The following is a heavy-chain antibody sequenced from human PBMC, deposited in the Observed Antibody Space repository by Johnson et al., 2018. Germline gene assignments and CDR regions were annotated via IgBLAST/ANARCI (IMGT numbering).Heavy chain of an antibody. CDR2: IIPMFGTT. Sequence: VQLVESGAEVKRPGSSVKVSCKASGGPFNDFTISWVRQVPGQGLEWMGGIIPMFGTTHFAQKFQGRVTITADESTFTVYMELSSLRSDDTAVYYCARLGGQRNYYSNMDVWGQGTTVTVSS. J-gene: IGHJ6*02. D-gene: IGHD3-16*01. V-gene: IGHV1-69*01. CDR1: GGPFNDFT. CDR3: ARLGGQRNYYSNMDV.